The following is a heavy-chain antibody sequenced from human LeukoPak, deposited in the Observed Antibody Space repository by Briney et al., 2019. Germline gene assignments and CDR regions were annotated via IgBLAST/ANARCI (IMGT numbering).Heavy chain of an antibody. Sequence: GGSLRLSCAASGFTFSSYSMNWVRQAPGKGLEWVSSISSSSSSYIYYADSVKGRFTISRDNAKNSLYLQMNSLRAEDTAVYYCARDATYYYDSSGYRPDFDYWGQGTLVTVSS. J-gene: IGHJ4*02. D-gene: IGHD3-22*01. V-gene: IGHV3-21*01. CDR2: ISSSSSSYI. CDR1: GFTFSSYS. CDR3: ARDATYYYDSSGYRPDFDY.